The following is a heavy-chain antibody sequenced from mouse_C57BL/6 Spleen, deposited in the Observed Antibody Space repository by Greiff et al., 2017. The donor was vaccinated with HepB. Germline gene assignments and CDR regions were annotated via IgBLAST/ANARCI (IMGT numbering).Heavy chain of an antibody. CDR3: ARNTLITTGFDY. Sequence: VQLQQSGPELVKPGASVKISCKASGYAFSSSWMNWVKQRPGKGLEWIGRIYPGDGDTNYNGKFKGKATLTADKSSSTAYMQLSSLTSEDSAVYFCARNTLITTGFDYWGQGTTLTVSS. V-gene: IGHV1-82*01. J-gene: IGHJ2*01. CDR2: IYPGDGDT. CDR1: GYAFSSSW. D-gene: IGHD1-1*01.